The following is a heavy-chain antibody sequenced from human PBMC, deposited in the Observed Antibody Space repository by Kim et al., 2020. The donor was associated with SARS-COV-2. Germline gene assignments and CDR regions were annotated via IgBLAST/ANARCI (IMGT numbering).Heavy chain of an antibody. CDR2: ISYDGSNK. Sequence: GGSLRLSCAASGFTFSSYTMHWVRQAPGKGLEWVAVISYDGSNKYYADSVKGRFTISRDNSKNTLYLQMNSLRAEDTAVYYCASEGIGYFWSGYYLMDI. J-gene: IGHJ3*02. CDR1: GFTFSSYT. V-gene: IGHV3-30-3*01. D-gene: IGHD3-3*01. CDR3: ASEGIGYFWSGYYLMDI.